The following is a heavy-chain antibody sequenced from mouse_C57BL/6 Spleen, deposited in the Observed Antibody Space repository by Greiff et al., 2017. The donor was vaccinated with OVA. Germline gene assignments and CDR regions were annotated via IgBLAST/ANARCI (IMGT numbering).Heavy chain of an antibody. J-gene: IGHJ2*01. V-gene: IGHV5-17*01. CDR3: AALLFDY. D-gene: IGHD2-10*01. Sequence: EVMLVESGGGLVKPGGSLKLSCAASGFTFSDYGMHWVRQAPEKGLEWVAYISSGSSTIYYADTVKGRFTNSRDNAKNTLFLQMPILRAEDTAMYYYAALLFDYWGQGTTHTVSS. CDR1: GFTFSDYG. CDR2: ISSGSSTI.